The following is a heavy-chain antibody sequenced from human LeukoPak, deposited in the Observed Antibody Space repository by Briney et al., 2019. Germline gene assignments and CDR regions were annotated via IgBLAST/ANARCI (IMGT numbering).Heavy chain of an antibody. D-gene: IGHD3-16*01. CDR3: AEGGDWFDP. CDR1: GGSISSSSYY. CDR2: IYYSGST. J-gene: IGHJ5*02. V-gene: IGHV4-39*07. Sequence: PSETLSLTCTVSGGSISSSSYYWGWIRQPPGKGLEWIGSIYYSGSTYYNPSLKSRVTISVDTSKNQFSLKLSSVTAADTAVYYRAEGGDWFDPWGQGTLVTVSS.